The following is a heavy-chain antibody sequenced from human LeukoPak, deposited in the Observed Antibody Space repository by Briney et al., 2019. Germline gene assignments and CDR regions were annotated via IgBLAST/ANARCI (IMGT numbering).Heavy chain of an antibody. CDR1: GGSISSYY. J-gene: IGHJ6*04. Sequence: SETLSLTCTVSGGSISSYYWSWIRHPAGKGLEWIGRIYTCGSTTSNPSPKSGVPMSVDKSKTQFSLKLSSLTAADTAGYYCARSGYSGYEWMSQIYFYNGMDAWGKETTDTVSS. V-gene: IGHV4-4*07. CDR3: ARSGYSGYEWMSQIYFYNGMDA. D-gene: IGHD5-12*01. CDR2: IYTCGST.